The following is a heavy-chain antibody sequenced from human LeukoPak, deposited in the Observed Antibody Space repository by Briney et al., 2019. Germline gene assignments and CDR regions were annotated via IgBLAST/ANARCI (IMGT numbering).Heavy chain of an antibody. CDR3: ARVGVTEYYFDY. D-gene: IGHD2-21*02. Sequence: GGSLRLSCAASEFTVSINYISWVRQPPGKGLEWVSVIYGGGSTYYADSVKGRFTISRDNSKNTWYLQMNSLRAEDTAVYYCARVGVTEYYFDYWGQGTLVTVSS. CDR1: EFTVSINY. J-gene: IGHJ4*02. CDR2: IYGGGST. V-gene: IGHV3-53*01.